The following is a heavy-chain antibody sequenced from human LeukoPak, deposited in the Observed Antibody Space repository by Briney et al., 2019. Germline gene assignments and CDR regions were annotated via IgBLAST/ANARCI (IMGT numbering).Heavy chain of an antibody. CDR3: ASSYCGGDCYSFNWYFDL. CDR1: GGTFSNYA. J-gene: IGHJ2*01. CDR2: IIPILDTI. D-gene: IGHD2-21*02. Sequence: GSSVKVSCKASGGTFSNYAISWVRQVPGQGLEWMGGIIPILDTIKYAQKFQGRVTITADESTSTAYTELSSLRSEDTAVYYCASSYCGGDCYSFNWYFDLWGRGTLVTVSS. V-gene: IGHV1-69*01.